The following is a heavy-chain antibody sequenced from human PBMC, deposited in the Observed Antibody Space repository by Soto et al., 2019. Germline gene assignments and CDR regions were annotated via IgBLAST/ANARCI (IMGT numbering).Heavy chain of an antibody. V-gene: IGHV1-69*01. CDR1: GDTDTTYV. Sequence: QVQLVQSGAEVKKPGSSVKVSCKASGDTDTTYVISWVRQAPGQGLEWMGGIFPTCGTTYSAQKLQDRLTITAYESTSTAYMQLSRLILDDTAVYFCDAELTFGKFSVVGGQGTTVTVSS. CDR3: DAELTFGKFSVV. J-gene: IGHJ6*02. CDR2: IFPTCGTT. D-gene: IGHD1-7*01.